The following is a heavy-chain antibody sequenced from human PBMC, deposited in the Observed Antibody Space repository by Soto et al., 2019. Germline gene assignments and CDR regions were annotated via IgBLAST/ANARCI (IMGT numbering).Heavy chain of an antibody. CDR2: ISGSGGST. Sequence: PGGSLRLSCAASGFTFSSYAMSWVRQAPGKGLEWVSAISGSGGSTYYADSVKGRFTISRDNSKNTLYLQMNSLRAEDTAVYYCANAGGPGYCSSTSCYGGYWGQGTLVTVSS. V-gene: IGHV3-23*01. CDR3: ANAGGPGYCSSTSCYGGY. CDR1: GFTFSSYA. D-gene: IGHD2-2*03. J-gene: IGHJ4*02.